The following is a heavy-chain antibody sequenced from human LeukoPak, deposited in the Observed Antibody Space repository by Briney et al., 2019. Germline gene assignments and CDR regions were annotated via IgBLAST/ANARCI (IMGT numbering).Heavy chain of an antibody. Sequence: SETLSLTCTVSGGSISSGDYYWSWIRQPPGKGLEWIGYIYYSGSTYYNPSLKSRVTIPVDTSKNQFSLKLSSVTAADTAVYYCARAGAQGSGSYSNFDYWGQGTLVTVSS. D-gene: IGHD3-10*01. CDR1: GGSISSGDYY. J-gene: IGHJ4*02. CDR3: ARAGAQGSGSYSNFDY. V-gene: IGHV4-30-4*08. CDR2: IYYSGST.